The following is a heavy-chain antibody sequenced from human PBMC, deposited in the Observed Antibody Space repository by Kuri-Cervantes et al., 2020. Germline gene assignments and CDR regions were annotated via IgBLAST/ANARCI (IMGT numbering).Heavy chain of an antibody. Sequence: SLKISCAASGFTVSSNYMSWVRQAPGKGLGWVSGISWNSGSIGYADSVKGRFTISRDNAKNSLYLQMNSLRAEDTALYYCAKDQYSSGWYYAFDIWGQGTMVTVSS. CDR2: ISWNSGSI. V-gene: IGHV3-9*01. CDR3: AKDQYSSGWYYAFDI. D-gene: IGHD6-19*01. CDR1: GFTVSSNY. J-gene: IGHJ3*02.